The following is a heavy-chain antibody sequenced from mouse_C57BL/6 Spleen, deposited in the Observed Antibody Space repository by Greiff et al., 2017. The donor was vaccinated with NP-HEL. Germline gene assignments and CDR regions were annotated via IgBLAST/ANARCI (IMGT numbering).Heavy chain of an antibody. V-gene: IGHV1-81*01. D-gene: IGHD3-2*02. CDR1: GYTFTSYG. J-gene: IGHJ2*01. CDR3: ARRSSGYHFDY. Sequence: QVQLKESGAELARPGASVKLSCKASGYTFTSYGISWVKQRTGQGLEWIGEIYPRSGNTYYNEKFKGKATLTADKSSSTAYMELRSLTSEDSAVYFCARRSSGYHFDYWGQGTTLTVSS. CDR2: IYPRSGNT.